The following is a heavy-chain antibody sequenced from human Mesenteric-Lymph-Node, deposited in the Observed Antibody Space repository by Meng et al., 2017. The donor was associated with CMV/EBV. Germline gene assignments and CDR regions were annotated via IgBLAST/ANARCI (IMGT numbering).Heavy chain of an antibody. Sequence: SETLSLTCTVSGGSISSGDYYWSWIRQPPGKGLEWIGYIYYSGSTYYNPSLKSRVTISVDTCKNQFSLKLSSVTAADTAVYYWARDRRELHYYYYGMDVWGQGTTVTVSS. CDR2: IYYSGST. D-gene: IGHD1-7*01. J-gene: IGHJ6*02. V-gene: IGHV4-30-4*08. CDR3: ARDRRELHYYYYGMDV. CDR1: GGSISSGDYY.